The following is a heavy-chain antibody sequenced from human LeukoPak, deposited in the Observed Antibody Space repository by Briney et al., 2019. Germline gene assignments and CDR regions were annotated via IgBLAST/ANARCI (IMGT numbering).Heavy chain of an antibody. CDR1: GFTFSSYW. V-gene: IGHV3-74*01. CDR3: SRDTYCGCDCYPLFDL. D-gene: IGHD2-21*02. J-gene: IGHJ4*02. Sequence: GGSLRLSCAASGFTFSSYWMDWVRQAPGKGMGWVSRINSDGRSTIYADSVKGRFTISRDNPKSTLYLQMNRLRVHDTAVYYFSRDTYCGCDCYPLFDLWGQGTLVTVSS. CDR2: INSDGRST.